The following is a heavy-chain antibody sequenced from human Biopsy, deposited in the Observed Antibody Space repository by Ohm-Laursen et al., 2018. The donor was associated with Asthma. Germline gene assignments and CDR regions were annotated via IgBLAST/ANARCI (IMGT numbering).Heavy chain of an antibody. CDR3: ARAYGGSFFSGAFDI. D-gene: IGHD4-23*01. Sequence: SLRLSCTATGFTVTTHYMSWVRQPPGKGLEWVSVIYSGGGTYYADSVQGRVTISRDNSKNTLSLQMNSLRAEDTAVYYCARAYGGSFFSGAFDIWGQGTMVTVSS. CDR2: IYSGGGT. V-gene: IGHV3-53*01. CDR1: GFTVTTHY. J-gene: IGHJ3*02.